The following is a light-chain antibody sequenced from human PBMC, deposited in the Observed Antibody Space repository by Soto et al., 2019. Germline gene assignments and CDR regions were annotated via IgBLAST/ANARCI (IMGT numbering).Light chain of an antibody. CDR3: QQRSSRNT. V-gene: IGKV3-11*01. J-gene: IGKJ2*01. CDR1: RSVAGY. CDR2: DGS. Sequence: EIVLIQSPATLSLSPGERATLSCRASRSVAGYLAWYQQRPGQAPRLLMYDGSNRATGIPARFSGSGSGTDFNLTISRLEPEDFGIYYCQQRSSRNTFGQGTKLEIK.